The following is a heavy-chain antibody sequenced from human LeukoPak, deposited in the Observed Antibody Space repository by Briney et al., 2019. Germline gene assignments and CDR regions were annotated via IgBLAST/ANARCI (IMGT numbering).Heavy chain of an antibody. CDR3: ARAWRGNTHDF. CDR1: GGSISTHY. Sequence: SETLSLTCTVSGGSISTHYWSWIRQPPGKALEWIGYIYYSGSTNYNPSLKSRVTISVDTSKNQFSLKLRSVTAADTAVYYCARAWRGNTHDFWGQGTMVTVSS. V-gene: IGHV4-59*11. CDR2: IYYSGST. J-gene: IGHJ4*02. D-gene: IGHD3-10*01.